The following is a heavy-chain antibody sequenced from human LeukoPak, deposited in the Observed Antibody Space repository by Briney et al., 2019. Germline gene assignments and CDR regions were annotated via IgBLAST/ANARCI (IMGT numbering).Heavy chain of an antibody. J-gene: IGHJ5*02. CDR2: SSGYNANA. CDR3: ARVGRGCSSIRCYWEDWFDL. V-gene: IGHV1-18*01. CDR1: GYTFTNSG. D-gene: IGHD2-2*01. Sequence: GASVKVSCKASGYTFTNSGITWIREAPGQGPEWLGWSSGYNANAHYAQNVQGRVTLTTDTSTNTAYMELRGLTSDDTAMYYCARVGRGCSSIRCYWEDWFDLWGQGTLVIVSS.